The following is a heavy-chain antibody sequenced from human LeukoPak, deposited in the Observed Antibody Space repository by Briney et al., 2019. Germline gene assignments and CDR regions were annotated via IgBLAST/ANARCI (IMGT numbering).Heavy chain of an antibody. CDR3: AREKIGSGYDQDLDY. V-gene: IGHV1-69*06. Sequence: SVKVSCKASGSTLSGYAISRVRQPPGKGLKWMGGIIPIFGTVNYAQKFQGRVTITADKSTSTAYMELSSLRSDDTAVYYCAREKIGSGYDQDLDYWGQGTMVTVSS. J-gene: IGHJ4*02. CDR2: IIPIFGTV. CDR1: GSTLSGYA. D-gene: IGHD5-12*01.